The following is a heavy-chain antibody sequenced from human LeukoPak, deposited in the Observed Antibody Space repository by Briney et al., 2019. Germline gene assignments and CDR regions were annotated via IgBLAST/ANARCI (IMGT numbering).Heavy chain of an antibody. CDR2: ISDTGST. CDR1: GGSLSIHY. CDR3: AGDRAEFPDYDSTLYQYFMDV. J-gene: IGHJ6*03. D-gene: IGHD3-3*01. Sequence: PSETLSLTCTVSGGSLSIHYWNWIRQPPGKGLEWIGYISDTGSTYYNPSLKSRVSISVDTSKNQFSLRLNSVTAADTALYYCAGDRAEFPDYDSTLYQYFMDVWGKGITVTVSS. V-gene: IGHV4-59*11.